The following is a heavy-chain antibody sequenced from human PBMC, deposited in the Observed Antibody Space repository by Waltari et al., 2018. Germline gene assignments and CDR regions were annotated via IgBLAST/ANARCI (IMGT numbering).Heavy chain of an antibody. CDR3: ARTNYYDSSGYYLFDY. CDR2: INHSGST. D-gene: IGHD3-22*01. V-gene: IGHV4-34*01. J-gene: IGHJ4*02. CDR1: GGSFSGYY. Sequence: QVQLQQWGAGLLKPSETLSLTCAVYGGSFSGYYWSWIRQPPGKGLEWIGEINHSGSTNDNPSLKSRVTISLDTSKNQFSLKLSSVTAADTAVYYCARTNYYDSSGYYLFDYWGQGTLVTVSS.